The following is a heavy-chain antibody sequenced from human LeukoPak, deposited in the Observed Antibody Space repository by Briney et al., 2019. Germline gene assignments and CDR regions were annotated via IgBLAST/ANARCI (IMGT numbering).Heavy chain of an antibody. V-gene: IGHV4-38-2*02. CDR2: MYHRGST. Sequence: SETLSLTCSVSGHSISSGYYWGWIRQPPGKGLEWIGTMYHRGSTYYNPSLKSRVTMSGDTSKNHFSLKLSSVTAADTAVYYCARGSRRYCSSTSCRNWFDPWGQGTLVTVSS. J-gene: IGHJ5*02. D-gene: IGHD2-2*01. CDR3: ARGSRRYCSSTSCRNWFDP. CDR1: GHSISSGYY.